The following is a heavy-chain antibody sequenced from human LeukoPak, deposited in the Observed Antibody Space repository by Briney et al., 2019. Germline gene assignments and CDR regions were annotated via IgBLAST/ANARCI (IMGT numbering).Heavy chain of an antibody. J-gene: IGHJ4*02. D-gene: IGHD3-16*01. CDR3: ARHSYATDY. CDR1: GYSFTNYW. CDR2: IYAGDSDT. V-gene: IGHV5-51*01. Sequence: GESLKISCKASGYSFTNYWIGWVRQMPGKGLEWMGIIYAGDSDTRYSPSSQGQVTISADKSISTAFLQWSSLKASDTAMYYCARHSYATDYWGQGTLVTVSS.